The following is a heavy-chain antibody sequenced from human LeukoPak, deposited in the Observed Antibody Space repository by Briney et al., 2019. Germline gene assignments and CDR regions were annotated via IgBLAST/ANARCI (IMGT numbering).Heavy chain of an antibody. Sequence: ASVKVSCKASGGTFSSYAISWVRQAPGQGLEWMGGIIPIFGKANYAQKFQGRVTITTDESTSTACMELSSLRSEDTAVYYCARDGYNTGANDYWGQGTLVTVSS. V-gene: IGHV1-69*05. CDR1: GGTFSSYA. J-gene: IGHJ4*02. D-gene: IGHD5-24*01. CDR3: ARDGYNTGANDY. CDR2: IIPIFGKA.